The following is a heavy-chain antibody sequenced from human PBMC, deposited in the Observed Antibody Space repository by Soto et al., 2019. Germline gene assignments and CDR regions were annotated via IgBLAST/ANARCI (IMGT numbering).Heavy chain of an antibody. D-gene: IGHD3-16*01. Sequence: SETLSLTCTVSGASLSGFYWRWIRKSAGKGLEWIGRIYATGTTDYNPSLKSRVMMSVDTSKKQFSLKLRSVTAADTAVYYCVRDDTKTLRDWFDPWGQGILVTVSS. CDR2: IYATGTT. CDR1: GASLSGFY. V-gene: IGHV4-4*07. J-gene: IGHJ5*02. CDR3: VRDDTKTLRDWFDP.